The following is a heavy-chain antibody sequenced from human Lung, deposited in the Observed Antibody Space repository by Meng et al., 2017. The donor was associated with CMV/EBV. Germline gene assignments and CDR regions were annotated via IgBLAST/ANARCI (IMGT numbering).Heavy chain of an antibody. CDR1: GDSITNHNW. V-gene: IGHV4-4*02. D-gene: IGHD3-10*01. J-gene: IGHJ1*01. CDR3: LRRSGGSV. CDR2: IPHRGSS. Sequence: QGPLRGCGPALVKPSETLSLTCAVSGDSITNHNWWAWVRQPPGKGLEWIGEIPHRGSSAYNPSLKSRVSMSIDKSKNQFSLKLTSVTAADTAVYHCLRRSGGSVWGQGTLVTVSS.